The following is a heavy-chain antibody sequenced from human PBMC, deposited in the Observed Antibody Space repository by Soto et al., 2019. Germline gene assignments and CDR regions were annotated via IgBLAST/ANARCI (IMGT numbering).Heavy chain of an antibody. CDR2: IDWDDDK. CDR1: GFSLSTSGMC. D-gene: IGHD3-10*01. CDR3: ARIRSSINYYYYMDV. Sequence: SGPTLVNPTQTLTLTCTFSGFSLSTSGMCVSWIRQPPGKALEWLARIDWDDDKYYSTSLKTRLTISKDTSKNQVVLTMTNMDPVDTATYYCARIRSSINYYYYMDVWGKGTTVTVSS. V-gene: IGHV2-70*11. J-gene: IGHJ6*03.